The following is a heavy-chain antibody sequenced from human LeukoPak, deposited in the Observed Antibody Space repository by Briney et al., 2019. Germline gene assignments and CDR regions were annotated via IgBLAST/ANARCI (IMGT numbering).Heavy chain of an antibody. D-gene: IGHD4-17*01. V-gene: IGHV1-2*02. Sequence: ASVKVSCKASGYTFTDYSMHWVRQAPGQGLEWMGWINPNSGGTNYAQKFQGRVTMTRDTSISTAYMELSRLRSDDTAVYYCARMVDGDYGSDYWGQGTLVTVSS. J-gene: IGHJ4*02. CDR1: GYTFTDYS. CDR2: INPNSGGT. CDR3: ARMVDGDYGSDY.